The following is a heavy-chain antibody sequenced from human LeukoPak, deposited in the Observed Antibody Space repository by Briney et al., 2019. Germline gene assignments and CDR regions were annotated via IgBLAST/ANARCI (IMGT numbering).Heavy chain of an antibody. Sequence: PGGSLRLSCAASGFTFSSYEMNWVRQAPGKGLEWVSYISSSGSTIYYADSVKGRFTISRDNSKNTLYLQMNSLRAEDTAVYYCAKRLSGYYGVPFDYWGQGTLVTVSS. J-gene: IGHJ4*02. CDR3: AKRLSGYYGVPFDY. D-gene: IGHD3-22*01. CDR2: ISSSGSTI. CDR1: GFTFSSYE. V-gene: IGHV3-48*03.